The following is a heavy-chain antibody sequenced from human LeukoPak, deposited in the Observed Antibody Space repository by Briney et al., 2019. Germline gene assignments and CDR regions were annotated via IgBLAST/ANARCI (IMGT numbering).Heavy chain of an antibody. CDR2: IKQDGSEK. V-gene: IGHV3-7*01. D-gene: IGHD2-8*01. Sequence: GGSLRLSCAVSGFTFSSYWMNWVRQAPGKGLEWVANIKQDGSEKNYVDSVKGRFTISRDNAKSSLFLQMNDLRAEVTAVYYCAKGGRGNGEVYWGQGTLVTVSS. CDR3: AKGGRGNGEVY. J-gene: IGHJ4*02. CDR1: GFTFSSYW.